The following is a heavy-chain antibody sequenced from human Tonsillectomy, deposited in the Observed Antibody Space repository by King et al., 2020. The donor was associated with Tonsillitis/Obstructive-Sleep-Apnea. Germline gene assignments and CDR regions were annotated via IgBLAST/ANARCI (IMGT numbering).Heavy chain of an antibody. V-gene: IGHV4-39*01. CDR1: GGSISSSSYY. CDR3: AIHGLDTAMGIRPYNWFDP. Sequence: QLQESGPGLVKPSETLSLTCTVSGGSISSSSYYWGWIRQPPGKGLEWIGSIYYSGSTYYNPSLKSRVTISVATSKIQFSLKLISVTAADTAVYYCAIHGLDTAMGIRPYNWFDPWGQGTLVTVSS. CDR2: IYYSGST. D-gene: IGHD5-18*01. J-gene: IGHJ5*02.